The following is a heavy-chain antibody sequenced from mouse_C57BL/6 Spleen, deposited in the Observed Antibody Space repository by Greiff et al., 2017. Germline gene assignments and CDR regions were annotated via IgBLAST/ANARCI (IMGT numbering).Heavy chain of an antibody. CDR1: GYTFTSYW. CDR3: ARGDYGSSYVGFAY. V-gene: IGHV1-61*01. CDR2: IYPSDSET. Sequence: QVQLQQPGAELVRPGSSVKLSCKASGYTFTSYWMDWVKQRPGQGLEWIGNIYPSDSETHYNQKFKDKATLTVDKSSSTAYMQLSSLTSEDSAVYYCARGDYGSSYVGFAYWGQGTLVTVSA. J-gene: IGHJ3*01. D-gene: IGHD1-1*01.